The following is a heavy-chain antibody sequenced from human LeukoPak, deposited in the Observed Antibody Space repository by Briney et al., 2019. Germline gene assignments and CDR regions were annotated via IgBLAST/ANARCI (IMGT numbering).Heavy chain of an antibody. Sequence: QPGGSLRLSCAASGFTLNNYAMNWVRQTPGKGLQWVSAVSGDGQRTFYADAVKGRFTIFRDNSMNTLSLQMNSLRVEDTAVYYCAKEQDNLLLASHFDSWGQGILVTVSA. V-gene: IGHV3-23*01. CDR1: GFTLNNYA. CDR2: VSGDGQRT. CDR3: AKEQDNLLLASHFDS. J-gene: IGHJ4*02. D-gene: IGHD1-14*01.